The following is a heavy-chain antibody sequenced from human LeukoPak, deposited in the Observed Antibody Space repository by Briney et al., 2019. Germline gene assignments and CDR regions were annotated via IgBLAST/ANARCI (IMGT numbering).Heavy chain of an antibody. D-gene: IGHD3-10*01. V-gene: IGHV4-30-4*08. Sequence: SSQTLSLTCTVSGGSISSGDYYWSWIRQPPGKGLEWIGYIYYSGSTYYNPSLKSRVTISVDTSKNQFSLKLSSVTAADTAVYYCARDRLRFGDAFDIWGQGTMVTVSS. CDR2: IYYSGST. CDR1: GGSISSGDYY. J-gene: IGHJ3*02. CDR3: ARDRLRFGDAFDI.